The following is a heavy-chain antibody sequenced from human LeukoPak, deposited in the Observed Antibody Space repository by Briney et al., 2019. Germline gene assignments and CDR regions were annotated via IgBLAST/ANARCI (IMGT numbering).Heavy chain of an antibody. V-gene: IGHV4-34*01. D-gene: IGHD6-6*01. CDR2: INHSGST. Sequence: KPSETLSLTCTVSGGSISSYYWSWIRQPPGKGLEWIGEINHSGSTNYNPSLKSRVTISVDTSKNQFSLKLSSVTAADTAVYYCAVFSSASVYWGQGTLVTVSS. CDR1: GGSISSYY. J-gene: IGHJ4*02. CDR3: AVFSSASVY.